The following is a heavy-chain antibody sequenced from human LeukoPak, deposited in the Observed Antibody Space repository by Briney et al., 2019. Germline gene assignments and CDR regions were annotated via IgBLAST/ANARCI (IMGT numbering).Heavy chain of an antibody. CDR3: ARDHGSGKYYYYYMDV. J-gene: IGHJ6*03. CDR2: IYTSGST. D-gene: IGHD3-10*01. V-gene: IGHV4-4*07. Sequence: SETLSLTCSVSGGSFSSYFWSWVRQPAGKGLEWIGRIYTSGSTNYNPSLKSRVTMSVDTSKNQFSLKLSSVTAADTAVYYCARDHGSGKYYYYYMDVWGKGTTVTISS. CDR1: GGSFSSYF.